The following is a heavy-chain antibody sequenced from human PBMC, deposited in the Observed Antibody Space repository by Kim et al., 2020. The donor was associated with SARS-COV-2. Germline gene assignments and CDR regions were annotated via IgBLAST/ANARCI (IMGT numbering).Heavy chain of an antibody. Sequence: YYADEVKGRFTISKDNSKNTLYLQMSSIRAEDTAVYYCVKYGSGSHYFDYWGQGTLVTVSS. J-gene: IGHJ4*02. D-gene: IGHD3-10*01. V-gene: IGHV3-64D*09. CDR3: VKYGSGSHYFDY.